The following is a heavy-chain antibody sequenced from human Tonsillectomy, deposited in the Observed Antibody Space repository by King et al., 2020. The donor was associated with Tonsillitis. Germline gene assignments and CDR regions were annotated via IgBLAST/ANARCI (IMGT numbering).Heavy chain of an antibody. J-gene: IGHJ4*02. D-gene: IGHD6-13*01. V-gene: IGHV3-30*02. Sequence: VQLVESGGGVVQPGGSLRLSCAASGFTFSNYGMHWVRQAPGKGLEWVAFIRYDGSNKFYADSVKGRFTIPRDNSKNTLYLQMNSLRVEDTAVYYCAKEDYSSSWYVDYWGQGTLVTVSS. CDR2: IRYDGSNK. CDR3: AKEDYSSSWYVDY. CDR1: GFTFSNYG.